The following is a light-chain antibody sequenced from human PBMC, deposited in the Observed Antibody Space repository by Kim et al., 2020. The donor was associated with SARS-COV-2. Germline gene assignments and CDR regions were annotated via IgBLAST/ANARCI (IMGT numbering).Light chain of an antibody. CDR1: SSDVGAYNY. CDR3: SSYTTSSTLV. CDR2: EVS. Sequence: QSALTQPASVSGSLGQSITISCTGTSSDVGAYNYVSWYQQHPGKAPKFMIYEVSKRPSGTSIRFSGSKSGNTASLTISGLQAEDEAEYYCSSYTTSSTLVFGGGTKLTVL. J-gene: IGLJ3*02. V-gene: IGLV2-14*01.